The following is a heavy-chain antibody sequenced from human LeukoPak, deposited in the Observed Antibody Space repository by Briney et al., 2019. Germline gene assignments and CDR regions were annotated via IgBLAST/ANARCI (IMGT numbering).Heavy chain of an antibody. V-gene: IGHV4-59*01. CDR3: ARSHSSGWSKFDP. J-gene: IGHJ5*02. CDR2: IYNSGSA. D-gene: IGHD6-19*01. CDR1: GGXISTNS. Sequence: PSETLSLTCSVSGGXISTNSWSWIRQPPGKGLEWIGHIYNSGSANYNPSLKSRVTISVDTSKNQFSLRLSSVTAADTAAYYCARSHSSGWSKFDPWGQGTLVTISS.